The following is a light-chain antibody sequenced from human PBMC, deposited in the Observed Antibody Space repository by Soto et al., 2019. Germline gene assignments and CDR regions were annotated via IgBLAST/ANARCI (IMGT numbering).Light chain of an antibody. CDR3: QQYYSTPYT. Sequence: DIVMTQSPDSLAVSLGERATINCKSSQSVLYSSNNKNYLAWYQQKPGQPPKLLIYWASTRESGVPDRFSGRGSGKDFTLTISSLQAKDVAVYSCQQYYSTPYTFGQGTKLEIK. J-gene: IGKJ2*01. CDR2: WAS. CDR1: QSVLYSSNNKNY. V-gene: IGKV4-1*01.